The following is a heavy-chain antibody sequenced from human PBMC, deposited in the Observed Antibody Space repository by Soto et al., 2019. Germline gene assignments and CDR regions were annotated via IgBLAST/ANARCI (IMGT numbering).Heavy chain of an antibody. D-gene: IGHD1-26*01. CDR1: GFTFSSYG. CDR3: AKDRSWELLYPQYFDY. CDR2: ISYDGSNK. J-gene: IGHJ4*02. V-gene: IGHV3-30*18. Sequence: GGSLRLSCAASGFTFSSYGMHWVRQAPGKGLEWVAVISYDGSNKYYADSVKGRFTISRDNSKNTLYLQMNSLRAEDTAVYYCAKDRSWELLYPQYFDYWGQGTLVTVSS.